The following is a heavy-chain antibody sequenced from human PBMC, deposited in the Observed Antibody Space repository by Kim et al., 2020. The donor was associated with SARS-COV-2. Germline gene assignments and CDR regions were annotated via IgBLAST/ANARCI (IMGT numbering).Heavy chain of an antibody. Sequence: GGSLRLSCAASGFIFSDYYMTWIRQAPGKGLEWVSYINSSGSYVNYADSVKGRFTISRDNAKNSLYLQMSSLRAEDTALYYCARVPFGDLSAYYFDLWGQGTLVPVSS. CDR2: INSSGSYV. J-gene: IGHJ4*02. D-gene: IGHD3-10*01. CDR1: GFIFSDYY. CDR3: ARVPFGDLSAYYFDL. V-gene: IGHV3-11*01.